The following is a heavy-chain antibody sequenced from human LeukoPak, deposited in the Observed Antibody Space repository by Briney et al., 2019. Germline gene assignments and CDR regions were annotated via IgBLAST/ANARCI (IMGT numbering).Heavy chain of an antibody. CDR1: GYTFTDYF. CDR2: TSPKSGDR. J-gene: IGHJ4*02. Sequence: ASVKVSCKISGYTFTDYFIHWVRQAPGQGLEWMGWTSPKSGDRKCTQKFQGRVTMTRDTSISTVYMELDRLTFDDTAVYFCARDNYGTPDYWGQGSLVTVSS. CDR3: ARDNYGTPDY. V-gene: IGHV1-2*02. D-gene: IGHD4-17*01.